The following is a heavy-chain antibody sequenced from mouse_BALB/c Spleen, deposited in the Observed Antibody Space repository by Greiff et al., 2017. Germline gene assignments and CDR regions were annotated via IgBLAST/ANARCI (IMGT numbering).Heavy chain of an antibody. D-gene: IGHD1-1*01. CDR2: IWGDGST. Sequence: VQGVESGPGLVAPSQSLSITCTVSGFSLTGYGVNWVRQPPGKGLEWLGMIWGDGSTDYNSALKSRLSISKDNSKSQVFLKMNSLQTDDTARYYCARGSYYCGTPYFDVWGAGTTVTVSS. J-gene: IGHJ1*01. CDR3: ARGSYYCGTPYFDV. CDR1: GFSLTGYG. V-gene: IGHV2-6-7*01.